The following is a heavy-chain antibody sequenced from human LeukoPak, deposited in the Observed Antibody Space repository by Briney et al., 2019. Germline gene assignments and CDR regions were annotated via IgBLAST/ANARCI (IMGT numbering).Heavy chain of an antibody. J-gene: IGHJ4*02. V-gene: IGHV3-7*01. CDR3: ARDPLWFGELPISDY. Sequence: GGSLRLSRAASGFTPSRYRMSWGRQAPEEGLGWVANIKQDGSEKYYVDSVKGRSTISRDNAKNSLNLQMNSLRAEDTAVYYCARDPLWFGELPISDYWGQGTQVTVSS. CDR1: GFTPSRYR. CDR2: IKQDGSEK. D-gene: IGHD3-10*01.